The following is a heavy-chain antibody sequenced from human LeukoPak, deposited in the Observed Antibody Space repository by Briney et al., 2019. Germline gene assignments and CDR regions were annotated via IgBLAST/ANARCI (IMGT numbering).Heavy chain of an antibody. J-gene: IGHJ6*03. CDR2: IYTSGST. D-gene: IGHD3-3*01. V-gene: IGHV4-4*07. CDR1: GGSISSYY. CDR3: ARAWKSGYSPVYYYYYYMDV. Sequence: PSETLSLTCTVSGGSISSYYWSCIRQPAGKGLEWIGRIYTSGSTNYNPSLKSRVTMSVDTSKNQFSLKLSSVTAADTAVYYCARAWKSGYSPVYYYYYYMDVWGKGTTVTVSS.